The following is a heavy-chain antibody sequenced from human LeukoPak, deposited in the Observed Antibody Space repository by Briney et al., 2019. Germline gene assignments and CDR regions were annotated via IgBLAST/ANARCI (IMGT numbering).Heavy chain of an antibody. V-gene: IGHV3-23*01. CDR2: ISGSGGST. CDR3: AKTRWDYYGSGSLPRFDY. Sequence: GGSLRLSCAASGFTFSSYAMSWVRQAPGKGLEWVSAISGSGGSTYYADSVKGRFTISRDNSKNTLYLQMNSLRAEDTAVYYCAKTRWDYYGSGSLPRFDYWGQGTLSPSPQ. D-gene: IGHD3-10*01. CDR1: GFTFSSYA. J-gene: IGHJ4*02.